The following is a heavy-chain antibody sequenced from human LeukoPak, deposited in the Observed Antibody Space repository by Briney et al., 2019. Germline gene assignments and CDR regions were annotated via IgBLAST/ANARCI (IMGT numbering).Heavy chain of an antibody. Sequence: GGSLRLSCAASEFTFSDYYMSWIRQAPGKGLEWVSVIYSGVRADYADSVKGRFTISRDNSKSTVYLQMSSLRAEDTAVYYCAKTIFGVTHAFDIWGQGTMVTVSS. CDR3: AKTIFGVTHAFDI. D-gene: IGHD3-3*01. CDR1: EFTFSDYY. CDR2: IYSGVRA. J-gene: IGHJ3*02. V-gene: IGHV3-53*01.